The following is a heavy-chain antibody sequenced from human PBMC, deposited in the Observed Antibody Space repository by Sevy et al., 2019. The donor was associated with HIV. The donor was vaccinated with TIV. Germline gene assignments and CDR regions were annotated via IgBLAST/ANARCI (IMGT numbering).Heavy chain of an antibody. CDR2: VYYSGSS. J-gene: IGHJ5*02. CDR3: AKGFYGAFDP. CDR1: GGPMTTYY. V-gene: IGHV4-59*03. D-gene: IGHD4-17*01. Sequence: SETLSLTCTVSGGPMTTYYWSWLRQPPGKGLEWIGYVYYSGSSNYNPSLKSRVTISVDTSKNQFSLKLTSVTAADTAVYYCAKGFYGAFDPWGQGTLVTVSS.